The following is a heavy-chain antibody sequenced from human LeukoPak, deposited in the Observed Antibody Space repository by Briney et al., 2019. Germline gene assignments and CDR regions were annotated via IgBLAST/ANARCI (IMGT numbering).Heavy chain of an antibody. CDR1: GFTFRSYG. V-gene: IGHV3-30*03. CDR3: ARGGIQVSGIDEFDY. Sequence: GGSLRLSCAASGFTFRSYGMQWVRQTPGKGLEWVAVISYDGSTKYYADSVKGRFTISRDNSKSMLYLQMNSLRAEDTAVYYCARGGIQVSGIDEFDYWGQGTLVTVSS. CDR2: ISYDGSTK. J-gene: IGHJ4*02. D-gene: IGHD6-19*01.